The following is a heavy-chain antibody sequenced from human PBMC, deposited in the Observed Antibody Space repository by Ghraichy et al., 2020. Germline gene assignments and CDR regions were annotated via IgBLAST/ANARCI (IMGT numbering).Heavy chain of an antibody. CDR2: IYPDDSDT. V-gene: IGHV5-51*01. D-gene: IGHD2-2*01. CDR3: ARQSDAARGQLGH. Sequence: ESLNISCRGSGYSFSNHWIGWVRQMPGKGLEWMGIIYPDDSDTRYSPSFQGQVIISVDMATSTAYLQWTSLKASDTAIYYCARQSDAARGQLGHWGQGIRVTVSS. CDR1: GYSFSNHW. J-gene: IGHJ4*02.